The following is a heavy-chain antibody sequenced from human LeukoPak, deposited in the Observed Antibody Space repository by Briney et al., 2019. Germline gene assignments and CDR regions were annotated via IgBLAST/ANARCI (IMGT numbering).Heavy chain of an antibody. CDR2: ISGSGGST. J-gene: IGHJ4*02. CDR1: GFTFSSYA. Sequence: GGSLRLSCAASGFTFSSYAISWGGQAPGKGLGGVSAISGSGGSTYYADSVKGRFTISRDNSKNTLYLQMNSLRAEDTAVYYCAKGDEQLVPGGFDYWGQGTLVTVS. D-gene: IGHD6-6*01. V-gene: IGHV3-23*01. CDR3: AKGDEQLVPGGFDY.